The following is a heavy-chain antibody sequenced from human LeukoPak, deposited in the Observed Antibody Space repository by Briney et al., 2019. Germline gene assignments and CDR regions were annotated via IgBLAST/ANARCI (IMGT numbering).Heavy chain of an antibody. Sequence: GGSLRLSCAASGFTVSSDYMSWVRQAPGKGLEWVSIIYSSGTTYYADSVKGRFTISRDNAKNSLYLQMNSLRAEDTAVYYCSGYNWFDPWGQGPRSPSPQ. CDR2: IYSSGTT. CDR1: GFTVSSDY. J-gene: IGHJ5*02. CDR3: SGYNWFDP. V-gene: IGHV3-66*01.